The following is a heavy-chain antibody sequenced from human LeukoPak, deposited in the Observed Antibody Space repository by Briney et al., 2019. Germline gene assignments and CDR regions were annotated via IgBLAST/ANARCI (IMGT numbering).Heavy chain of an antibody. Sequence: SETLSLTCTVSGGSISSYYWSWIRQPPGKGLEWIGYIYYSGSTNYNPSLKSRVTISVDASKNQFSLKLSSVTAADTAVYYCARQEPWVASAVFDYWGQGTLVTVSS. CDR1: GGSISSYY. D-gene: IGHD1-26*01. J-gene: IGHJ4*02. V-gene: IGHV4-59*08. CDR3: ARQEPWVASAVFDY. CDR2: IYYSGST.